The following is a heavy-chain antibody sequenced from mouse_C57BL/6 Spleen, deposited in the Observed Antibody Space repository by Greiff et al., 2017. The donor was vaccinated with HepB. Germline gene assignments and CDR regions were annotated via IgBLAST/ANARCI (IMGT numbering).Heavy chain of an antibody. D-gene: IGHD1-1*01. V-gene: IGHV1-72*01. CDR1: GYTFTSYW. J-gene: IGHJ1*03. CDR2: IDPNSGGT. CDR3: ARSREYYYGSSGDWYFDV. Sequence: QVQLQQPGAELVKPGASVKLSCKASGYTFTSYWMHWVKQRPGRGLEWMGRIDPNSGGTKYNEKFKSKATLTVDKPSRTAYMQLSSLTSEDSAVYYCARSREYYYGSSGDWYFDVWGTGTTVTVSS.